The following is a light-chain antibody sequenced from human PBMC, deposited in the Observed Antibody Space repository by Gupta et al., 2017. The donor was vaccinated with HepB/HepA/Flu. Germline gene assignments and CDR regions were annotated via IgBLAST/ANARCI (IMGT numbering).Light chain of an antibody. Sequence: EIVMTQYPATLSVSPGERATLSCRASQSVSSNLAWYQQKPGQGPRLLIYGASTRATGIPARFSGSGSGTEFTLTISSLQSEDFAVYYCQQYNNWPRWTFGQGTKVEIK. CDR2: GAS. CDR1: QSVSSN. V-gene: IGKV3-15*01. J-gene: IGKJ1*01. CDR3: QQYNNWPRWT.